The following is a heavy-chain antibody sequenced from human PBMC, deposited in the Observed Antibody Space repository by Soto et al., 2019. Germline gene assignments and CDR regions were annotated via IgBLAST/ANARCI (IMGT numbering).Heavy chain of an antibody. CDR1: GFSLNTTAVG. J-gene: IGHJ4*02. V-gene: IGHV2-5*02. CDR2: IYWDDDK. D-gene: IGHD3-9*01. CDR3: AHRRGGFYDTLTGYYKGKNFDY. Sequence: QITLKESGPTLVKPTQTLTLTCTYSGFSLNTTAVGVGWIRQPPGKALEWLALIYWDDDKRYSPSLQSRLTITKDSSKNQVVLTMTNVDPVDTATYYCAHRRGGFYDTLTGYYKGKNFDYWGQGTLVTVSS.